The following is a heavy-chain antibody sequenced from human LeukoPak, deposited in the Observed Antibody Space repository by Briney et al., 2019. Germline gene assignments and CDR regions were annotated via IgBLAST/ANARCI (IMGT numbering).Heavy chain of an antibody. CDR2: IKEDGSDK. CDR1: AFTFSVYW. D-gene: IGHD3-10*01. J-gene: IGHJ4*02. V-gene: IGHV3-7*05. CDR3: VRDGIRDIPGIITIRYDY. Sequence: GGSLRLSCSAPAFTFSVYWMTWVRQAPGKGLEWVATIKEDGSDKYYVDSVRGRFTISRDNAENSLYLQMNSLTAEDTALYYCVRDGIRDIPGIITIRYDYWGQGTLVTVSS.